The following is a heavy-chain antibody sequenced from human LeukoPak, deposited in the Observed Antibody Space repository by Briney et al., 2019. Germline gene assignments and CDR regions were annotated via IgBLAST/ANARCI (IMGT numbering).Heavy chain of an antibody. CDR3: ARNYYGSGSYYL. J-gene: IGHJ5*02. Sequence: ASVKVSCKASGYTFTIYYMHWVRQAPGQGLEWMGIINPSAGSTSYAQKFQGRITMTGDTSTSTVYMELSSLRSEDTAVYYCARNYYGSGSYYLWGQGTLVTVSS. V-gene: IGHV1-46*01. CDR1: GYTFTIYY. D-gene: IGHD3-10*01. CDR2: INPSAGST.